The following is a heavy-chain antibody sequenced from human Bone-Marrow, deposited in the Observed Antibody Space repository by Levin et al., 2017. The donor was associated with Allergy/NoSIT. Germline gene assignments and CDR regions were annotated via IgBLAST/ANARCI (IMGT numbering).Heavy chain of an antibody. D-gene: IGHD1-7*01. V-gene: IGHV3-33*06. CDR2: ICLEGREK. J-gene: IGHJ2*01. Sequence: QTGGSLRLSCEASGFTFKNNGMHWVRQGPGKGLEWVALICLEGREKNYVESVKGRFTISRDNIKNILYLQMDSLRAEDTAIYYCAKSGTTRYWYFDVWGRGTLVTVSS. CDR3: AKSGTTRYWYFDV. CDR1: GFTFKNNG.